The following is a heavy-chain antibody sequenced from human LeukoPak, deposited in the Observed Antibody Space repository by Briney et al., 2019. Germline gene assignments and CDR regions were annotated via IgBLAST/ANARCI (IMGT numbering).Heavy chain of an antibody. Sequence: SETLSLTCTVSGGSISSNYWTWIRQPPGKGLEWIGNINYSGSTNYNPSLKSRVTISVDTSKNQFSLKLSSVTAADTAVYYCAVGKGYDLWIGPYMDVWGQGTTVTVSS. D-gene: IGHD5-12*01. V-gene: IGHV4-59*01. J-gene: IGHJ6*02. CDR1: GGSISSNY. CDR3: AVGKGYDLWIGPYMDV. CDR2: INYSGST.